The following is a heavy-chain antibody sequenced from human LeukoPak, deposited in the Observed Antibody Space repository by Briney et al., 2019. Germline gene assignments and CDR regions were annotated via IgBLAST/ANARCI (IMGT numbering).Heavy chain of an antibody. V-gene: IGHV1-8*01. D-gene: IGHD3-16*02. CDR3: ARVRAMITFGGVIDHFDY. J-gene: IGHJ4*02. Sequence: LGASVKVSCKASGYTFTSYDINWLRQATGQGLEWIGWMNPNSGNTGYAQKFQGRVTITRNTSISTAYMELSSLRSEDTAVYYCARVRAMITFGGVIDHFDYWGQGTLVTVSS. CDR2: MNPNSGNT. CDR1: GYTFTSYD.